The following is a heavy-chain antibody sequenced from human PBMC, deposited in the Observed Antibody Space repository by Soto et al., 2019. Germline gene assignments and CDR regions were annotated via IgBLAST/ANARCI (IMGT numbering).Heavy chain of an antibody. CDR3: ARGGTFAWELDDAFDI. V-gene: IGHV3-21*01. CDR1: EFTYSSYS. Sequence: AGSLRLSCAAAEFTYSSYSRNWNHQAPGKGLEWVSSISSSSSYIYYADSVKGRFTISRGNAKNSLYLQMNSLRAEDTAVYYCARGGTFAWELDDAFDIWGQVTMVTVSS. J-gene: IGHJ3*02. D-gene: IGHD1-26*01. CDR2: ISSSSSYI.